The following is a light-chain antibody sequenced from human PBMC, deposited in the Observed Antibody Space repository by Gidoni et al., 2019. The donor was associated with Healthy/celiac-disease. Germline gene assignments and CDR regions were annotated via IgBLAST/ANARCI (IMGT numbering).Light chain of an antibody. CDR1: SSDVGGYNY. V-gene: IGLV2-14*03. J-gene: IGLJ1*01. Sequence: QSALTQPASASAPPGQSTTIACTGTSSDVGGYNYVSWYQQHPGKAPNLMINDVSNRPSGVSNRCSCSKSGNTASLTISGRQAEDDADYYCSSDTSSSTPSFGTGTKVTVL. CDR3: SSDTSSSTPS. CDR2: DVS.